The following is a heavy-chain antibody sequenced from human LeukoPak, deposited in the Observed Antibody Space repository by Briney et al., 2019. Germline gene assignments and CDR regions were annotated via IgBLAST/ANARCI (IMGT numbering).Heavy chain of an antibody. CDR2: IYHSGST. CDR1: GGPISSGGYS. J-gene: IGHJ4*02. Sequence: SETLSLTCAVSGGPISSGGYSWSWIRQPPGKGLEWIGYIYHSGSTYYNPSLKSRVTISVDRSKNQFSLKLSSVTAADTAVYYCARGRVPAARRGFDYWGQGTLVTVSS. CDR3: ARGRVPAARRGFDY. D-gene: IGHD2-2*01. V-gene: IGHV4-30-2*01.